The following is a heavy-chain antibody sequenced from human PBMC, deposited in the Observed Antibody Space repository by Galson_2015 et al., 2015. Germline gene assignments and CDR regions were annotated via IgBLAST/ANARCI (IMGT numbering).Heavy chain of an antibody. CDR2: ISYDGSNK. Sequence: LRLSCAASGFTFSGYALHWVRQAPGKGLEWVAVISYDGSNKDYADSVKGRFTISRDNSKNTLHLQMNSLRAEDTAVYYCARDLRQWLTNDASDIWGQGTTVTVSS. V-gene: IGHV3-30*01. J-gene: IGHJ3*02. D-gene: IGHD6-19*01. CDR1: GFTFSGYA. CDR3: ARDLRQWLTNDASDI.